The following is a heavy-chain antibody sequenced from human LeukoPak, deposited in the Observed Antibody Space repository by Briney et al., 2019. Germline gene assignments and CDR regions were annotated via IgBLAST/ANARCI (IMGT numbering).Heavy chain of an antibody. J-gene: IGHJ5*02. CDR1: GGTFSSYA. D-gene: IGHD2-2*01. V-gene: IGHV1-69*05. Sequence: ASVKVSCKASGGTFSSYAISWVRQAPGQGLEWMGGIIPIFGTANYAQKFQGRVTITTDESTSTAYIELSSLRSEDTAVYYCATHGSRHIVVVPAETSGGWFDPWGQGTLVTVSS. CDR3: ATHGSRHIVVVPAETSGGWFDP. CDR2: IIPIFGTA.